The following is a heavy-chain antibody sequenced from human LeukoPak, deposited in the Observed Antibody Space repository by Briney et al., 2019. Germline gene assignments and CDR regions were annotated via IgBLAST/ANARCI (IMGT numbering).Heavy chain of an antibody. V-gene: IGHV3-11*01. J-gene: IGHJ4*02. CDR3: ARVLVQDSSGYYYPFDY. Sequence: GGSLRLSCAASGFTFSDYYMSWIRQAPGKGLEWVSYISSSGSTIYYADSVKGRFTISRDNAKNSLYLQMNSLRAEDTAVYYCARVLVQDSSGYYYPFDYWGQGTLVTVSS. CDR2: ISSSGSTI. D-gene: IGHD3-22*01. CDR1: GFTFSDYY.